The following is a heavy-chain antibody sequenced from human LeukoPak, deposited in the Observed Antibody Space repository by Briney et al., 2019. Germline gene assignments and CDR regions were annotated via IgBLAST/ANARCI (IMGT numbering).Heavy chain of an antibody. CDR2: IYTSGST. CDR1: GGSISSYY. D-gene: IGHD5-18*01. Sequence: SETLSLTCTVSGGSISSYYWSWIRQPAGKGLEWIGRIYTSGSTNYNPSLKSRVTMSVDTSKNQFSLKLSSVTAADTAVYYCARYTEPGGYSYGKRLYYYYYYMDVWGKGTTATVSS. J-gene: IGHJ6*03. CDR3: ARYTEPGGYSYGKRLYYYYYYMDV. V-gene: IGHV4-4*07.